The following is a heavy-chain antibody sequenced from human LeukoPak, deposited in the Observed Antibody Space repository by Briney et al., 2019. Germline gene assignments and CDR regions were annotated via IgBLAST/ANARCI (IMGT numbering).Heavy chain of an antibody. CDR3: AREVPIYCSSTSCPFIDY. Sequence: SETLSLTCTVSGGSISSSSYYWGCIRQPPGKGLECIGSIYYSGSTYYNPSLKSRVTISVDTSKNQFSLKLSSVTAADTAVYYCAREVPIYCSSTSCPFIDYWGQGTLVTVSS. CDR2: IYYSGST. J-gene: IGHJ4*02. D-gene: IGHD2-2*01. V-gene: IGHV4-39*07. CDR1: GGSISSSSYY.